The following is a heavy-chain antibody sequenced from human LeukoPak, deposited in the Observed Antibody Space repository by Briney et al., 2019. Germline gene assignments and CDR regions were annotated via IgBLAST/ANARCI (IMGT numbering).Heavy chain of an antibody. J-gene: IGHJ4*02. Sequence: SVKVSCKASGGTFSSYAISWVRQAPGQGLEWMGGFIPIFGTANYAQKFQGRVTMTRDTSTSTVYMELSSLRSEDTAVYYCARGEDCSSTSCYYFDYWGQGTLVTVSS. CDR3: ARGEDCSSTSCYYFDY. CDR2: FIPIFGTA. CDR1: GGTFSSYA. V-gene: IGHV1-69*05. D-gene: IGHD2-2*01.